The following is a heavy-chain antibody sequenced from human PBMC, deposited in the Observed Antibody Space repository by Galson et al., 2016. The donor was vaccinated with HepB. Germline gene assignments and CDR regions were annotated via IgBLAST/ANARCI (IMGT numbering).Heavy chain of an antibody. CDR2: INHSGST. D-gene: IGHD4-17*01. J-gene: IGHJ6*03. V-gene: IGHV4-34*01. Sequence: ETLSLTCAVYGGSFSGYYWSWIRQPPGKGLEWIGEINHSGSTNYNPSLKSRVTISVDTSKNQFSLKLSSVTAADTAVYYCARGDNPDYGDYASAYYYMDVWGKGTTVTASS. CDR3: ARGDNPDYGDYASAYYYMDV. CDR1: GGSFSGYY.